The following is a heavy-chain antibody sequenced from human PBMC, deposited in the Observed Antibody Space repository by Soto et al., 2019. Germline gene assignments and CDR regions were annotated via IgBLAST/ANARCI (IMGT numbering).Heavy chain of an antibody. D-gene: IGHD2-21*01. Sequence: QVQLVQSGAEVKKPGASVKVSCKASGYTFTGYYMHWVRQAPGQGLEWMGWSNPNSGGTNYAQKFQGWVTMTRDPSISTAYMELSRLRSDDTAVYYCARGPYCGGDCYSGAIDYWGQGTLVTVSS. CDR1: GYTFTGYY. J-gene: IGHJ4*02. V-gene: IGHV1-2*04. CDR3: ARGPYCGGDCYSGAIDY. CDR2: SNPNSGGT.